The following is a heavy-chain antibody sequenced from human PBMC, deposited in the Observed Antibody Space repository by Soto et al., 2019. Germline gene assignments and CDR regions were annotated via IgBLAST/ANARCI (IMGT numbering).Heavy chain of an antibody. CDR2: ISYDGSNK. CDR3: AKGNRIRITVVPAAIDY. D-gene: IGHD2-2*01. J-gene: IGHJ4*02. V-gene: IGHV3-30*18. Sequence: GGSLRLSCAASGFTFSSYGMHWVRQAPGKGLEWVAVISYDGSNKYYADSVKGRFTISRDNSKNTLYLQMNSLRAEDTAVYYCAKGNRIRITVVPAAIDYWGQGTLVTVSS. CDR1: GFTFSSYG.